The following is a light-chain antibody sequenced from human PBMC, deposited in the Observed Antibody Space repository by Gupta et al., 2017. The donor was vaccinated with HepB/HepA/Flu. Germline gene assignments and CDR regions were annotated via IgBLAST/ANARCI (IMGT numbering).Light chain of an antibody. V-gene: IGKV4-1*01. CDR1: QNVLYSSNNKNY. CDR2: WAS. J-gene: IGKJ2*01. Sequence: DIVMTQSPRSLAVSLGERATLNCKSSQNVLYSSNNKNYLAWYQHKAGQPPKLLIYWASTREFGVPDRFSGSGSGTDFTLTISSLQAEDVAVYYCLQCCKAPYAFGQGTKLEIK. CDR3: LQCCKAPYA.